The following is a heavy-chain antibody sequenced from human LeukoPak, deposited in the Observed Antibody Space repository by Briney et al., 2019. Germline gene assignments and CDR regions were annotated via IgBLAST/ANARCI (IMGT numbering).Heavy chain of an antibody. Sequence: ASVKVSCKASGYTFTGYYMHWVRQAPGQGLEWMGWINPNSGGTNYAQKFQGRVTMTRDTSISTAYMELSRLRSDDTAVYYCARGEAVVGYCSSTSCYGGYWFDSWGQGTLVTVSS. V-gene: IGHV1-2*02. D-gene: IGHD2-2*01. J-gene: IGHJ5*01. CDR1: GYTFTGYY. CDR3: ARGEAVVGYCSSTSCYGGYWFDS. CDR2: INPNSGGT.